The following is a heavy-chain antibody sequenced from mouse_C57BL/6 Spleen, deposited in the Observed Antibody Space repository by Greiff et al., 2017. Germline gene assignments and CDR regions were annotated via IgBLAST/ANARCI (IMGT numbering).Heavy chain of an antibody. V-gene: IGHV1-64*01. D-gene: IGHD2-4*01. CDR3: VSYDYEAWFAY. CDR1: GYTFTSYW. Sequence: VQLQQSGAELVKPGASVKLSCKASGYTFTSYWMHWVKQRPGQGLEWIGMIYPNSGSTNYNEKFKSKATLTVDKSSSTAYMQLSSLTSEDSAVYYCVSYDYEAWFAYWGQGTLVTVSA. CDR2: IYPNSGST. J-gene: IGHJ3*01.